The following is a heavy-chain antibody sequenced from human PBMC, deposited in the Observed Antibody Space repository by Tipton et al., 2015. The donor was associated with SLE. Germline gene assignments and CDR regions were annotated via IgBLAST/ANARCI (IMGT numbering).Heavy chain of an antibody. D-gene: IGHD1-26*01. CDR2: ISSSGGTI. V-gene: IGHV3-48*03. CDR3: ARDNGVGAPVDAFDI. J-gene: IGHJ3*02. CDR1: GFTFSSYE. Sequence: SLRLSCAASGFTFSSYEMNWVRQAPGKGLEWVSYISSSGGTIYYADSVKGRFTISRDNAKNSLYLQMNSLRAEDTAVYYCARDNGVGAPVDAFDIWGQGTMVTVSS.